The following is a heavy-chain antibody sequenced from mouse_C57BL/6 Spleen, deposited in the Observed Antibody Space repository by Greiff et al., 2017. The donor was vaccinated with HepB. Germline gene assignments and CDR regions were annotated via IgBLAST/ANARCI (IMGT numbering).Heavy chain of an antibody. J-gene: IGHJ4*01. CDR3: SRHEGANAMDY. CDR1: GYTFTEYT. Sequence: QVQLKESGAELVKPGASVKLSCKASGYTFTEYTIHWVKPRSGQGLEWIGWFYPGSGSIKYNEKFKDKATLTADKYSSPVYMELSSLTSEDSAVYVWSRHEGANAMDYWGQGTSVTVSS. D-gene: IGHD3-1*01. CDR2: FYPGSGSI. V-gene: IGHV1-62-2*01.